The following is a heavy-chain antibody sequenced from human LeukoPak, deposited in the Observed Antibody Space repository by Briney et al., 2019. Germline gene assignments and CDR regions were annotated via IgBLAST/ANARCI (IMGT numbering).Heavy chain of an antibody. Sequence: GGSLRLSCAASGFTFSSYAMHWVRQAPGKGLEWVAVISYDGSNKYYADSVKGRFTISRDNSKNTLYLQMNSLRAEDTAVYYCARPPSSEGYQLLPHDAFDIWGQGTMVTVSS. D-gene: IGHD2-2*01. V-gene: IGHV3-30-3*01. CDR1: GFTFSSYA. CDR3: ARPPSSEGYQLLPHDAFDI. J-gene: IGHJ3*02. CDR2: ISYDGSNK.